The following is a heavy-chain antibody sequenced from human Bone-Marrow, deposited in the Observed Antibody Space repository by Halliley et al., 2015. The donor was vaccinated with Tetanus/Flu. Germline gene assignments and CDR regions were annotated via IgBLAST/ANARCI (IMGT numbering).Heavy chain of an antibody. V-gene: IGHV4-61*01. CDR1: GAVWSDSSF. D-gene: IGHD3-22*01. CDR3: AREGSFYENLYGMDV. CDR2: IYYSGSA. J-gene: IGHJ6*02. Sequence: GAVWSDSSFWTWIRQAPGKGLEWIGYIYYSGSASYNPSLKGRVAISVDMYRHQFSLTLNSVTAADAAVYYCAREGSFYENLYGMDVWGQGTTVSVSS.